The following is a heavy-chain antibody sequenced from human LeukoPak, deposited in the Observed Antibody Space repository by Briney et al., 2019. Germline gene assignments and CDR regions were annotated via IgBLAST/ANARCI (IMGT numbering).Heavy chain of an antibody. J-gene: IGHJ4*02. CDR2: INREGSEK. V-gene: IGHV3-7*03. D-gene: IGHD3-3*01. CDR1: GLTLSSYW. CDR3: AKGRTIFGVVTHLFDY. Sequence: GGSLRLSCAAAGLTLSSYWMSWVRHAQGKWLEWVANINREGSEKYYVDFVRGRFTICRDNAKKSLYLQMNSLRAEDTAVYYCAKGRTIFGVVTHLFDYWGQGTLVTVSS.